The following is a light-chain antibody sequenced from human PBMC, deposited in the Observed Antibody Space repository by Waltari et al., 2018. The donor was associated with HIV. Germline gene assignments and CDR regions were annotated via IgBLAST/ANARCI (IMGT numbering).Light chain of an antibody. V-gene: IGLV2-11*01. J-gene: IGLJ1*01. CDR1: SSDVGAYNY. CDR2: EFN. Sequence: QSALTQPRSVSGSPGQSVTLSCTGTSSDVGAYNYVSWYQQHPGKAPKLMIYEFNKRPSGVPDRFSGSKSGNTASLNISGLQAEDESDYYCCSYAGIWGVFGTGTKVTVL. CDR3: CSYAGIWGV.